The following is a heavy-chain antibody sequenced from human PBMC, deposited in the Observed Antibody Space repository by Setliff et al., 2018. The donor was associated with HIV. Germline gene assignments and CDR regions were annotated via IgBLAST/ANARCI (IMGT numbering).Heavy chain of an antibody. V-gene: IGHV4-61*01. CDR2: IHYTGST. J-gene: IGHJ4*02. D-gene: IGHD3-22*01. CDR3: ARHVARFDYDTGGYYVSHFDY. CDR1: GGSVSSVNYY. Sequence: SETLSLTCSVSGGSVSSVNYYWSWIRQPPGKGLEWIGYIHYTGSTAYNPSLKSRVTISVDTPKNQFSVRLSSVSAADTAVYFCARHVARFDYDTGGYYVSHFDYWGQGTQVTVSS.